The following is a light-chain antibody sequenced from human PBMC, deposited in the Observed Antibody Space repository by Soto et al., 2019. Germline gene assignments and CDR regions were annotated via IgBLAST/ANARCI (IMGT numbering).Light chain of an antibody. Sequence: DIQMTQSPSTLSASVGDRVTITCRASQSISSWLAWYQQKPGKAPKVMIYKASSLESGVPSRFSGSGSGTDFTLSINSLQREDVATYYCQQTYSAPPLFGQGTKVDI. V-gene: IGKV1-5*03. J-gene: IGKJ1*01. CDR1: QSISSW. CDR2: KAS. CDR3: QQTYSAPPL.